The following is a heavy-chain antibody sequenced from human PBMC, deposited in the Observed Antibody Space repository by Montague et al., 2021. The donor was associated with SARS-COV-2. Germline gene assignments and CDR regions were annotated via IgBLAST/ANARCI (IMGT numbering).Heavy chain of an antibody. Sequence: SETLSLTCTVSVGSISSSSYYWGWIRQPPGKGLEWIGSIYYSGSTYYNPSLKSRVTISVDTSKNQFSLKLSSVTAADTAVYYCARFPTSYYYDSKAAPATPDAFDIWGQGTMVTVSS. D-gene: IGHD3-22*01. CDR3: ARFPTSYYYDSKAAPATPDAFDI. V-gene: IGHV4-39*01. CDR2: IYYSGST. CDR1: VGSISSSSYY. J-gene: IGHJ3*02.